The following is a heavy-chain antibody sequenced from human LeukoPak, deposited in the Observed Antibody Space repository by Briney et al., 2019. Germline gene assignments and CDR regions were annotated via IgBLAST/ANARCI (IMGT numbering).Heavy chain of an antibody. Sequence: SQTLSLTCTVSGGSISSGDYYWSWIRQPPGKGLEWIGYIYYSGSTYYNPSLKSRVTISVDTSKNQFSLKLSSVTAADTAVYYCARDRIVVVPAAITLYYYYSMDVWGKGTTVTVSS. CDR1: GGSISSGDYY. J-gene: IGHJ6*04. CDR2: IYYSGST. CDR3: ARDRIVVVPAAITLYYYYSMDV. V-gene: IGHV4-30-4*01. D-gene: IGHD2-2*02.